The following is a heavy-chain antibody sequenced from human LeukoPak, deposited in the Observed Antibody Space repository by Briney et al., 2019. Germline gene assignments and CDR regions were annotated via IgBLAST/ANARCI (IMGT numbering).Heavy chain of an antibody. J-gene: IGHJ4*02. CDR1: GFTFSSYG. V-gene: IGHV3-30*02. Sequence: GGSLRLSCAASGFTFSSYGMHWVRQAPGKGLEWVAFIRYDGSNKYYADSVKGRFTISRDNSKNTLYLQMNSLRAEDTAVYYCAKASSITIFGVVSGFDYWGQGTLVTVSS. D-gene: IGHD3-3*01. CDR3: AKASSITIFGVVSGFDY. CDR2: IRYDGSNK.